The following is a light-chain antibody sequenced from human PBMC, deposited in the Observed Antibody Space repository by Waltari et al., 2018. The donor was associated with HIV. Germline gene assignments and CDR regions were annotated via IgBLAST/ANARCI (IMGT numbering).Light chain of an antibody. CDR1: SSNIGSNY. CDR2: RNN. V-gene: IGLV1-47*01. Sequence: QSVLTQPPSASGTPGQRVTISCSGSSSNIGSNYVYWYQQLPGTAPKLLIYRNNQRPSGVPDRFSGAKSVASASLAISGLRSEDEADYYCAAWDDSLTVVYVFGTGTKVTVL. J-gene: IGLJ1*01. CDR3: AAWDDSLTVVYV.